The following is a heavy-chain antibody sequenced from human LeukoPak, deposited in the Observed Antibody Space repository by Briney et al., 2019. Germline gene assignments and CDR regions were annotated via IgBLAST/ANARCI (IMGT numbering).Heavy chain of an antibody. J-gene: IGHJ4*02. V-gene: IGHV4-59*01. CDR2: IYYSGST. CDR1: GGSLSSYY. Sequence: SETLSLTCTVSGGSLSSYYWSWIRQPPGKGLEWIGYIYYSGSTNYNPSLKSRVTISVDTSKNQFSLKLKPVTAADTAVYYCARVTGYMIEDYFDYWGQGTLVTVSS. D-gene: IGHD3-22*01. CDR3: ARVTGYMIEDYFDY.